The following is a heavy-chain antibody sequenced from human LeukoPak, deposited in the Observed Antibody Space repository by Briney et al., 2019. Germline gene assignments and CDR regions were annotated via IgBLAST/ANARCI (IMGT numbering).Heavy chain of an antibody. CDR2: IYYSGST. V-gene: IGHV4-39*01. CDR3: ARLTTSSFFDY. J-gene: IGHJ4*02. D-gene: IGHD2/OR15-2a*01. CDR1: GGSISSGGYY. Sequence: PSQTLSLTCTVSGGSISSGGYYWSWIRQHPGKGLEWIGSIYYSGSTYYNPSLKSRVTISVDTSKNQFSLKLSSVTAADTAVYYCARLTTSSFFDYWGQGTLVTVSS.